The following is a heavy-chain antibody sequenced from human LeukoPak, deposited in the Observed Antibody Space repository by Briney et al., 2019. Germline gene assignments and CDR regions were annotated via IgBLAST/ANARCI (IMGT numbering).Heavy chain of an antibody. CDR1: GFTFSNYA. V-gene: IGHV3-30-3*01. CDR3: VKDRTGTYTLDY. Sequence: GGSLRLSCAATGFTFSNYAIHWGRQAPGKGLEWVAFISDDGSRQHYADSVKGRFTISRDNSKNTLNLPMNSLRAEDTAVYYCVKDRTGTYTLDYWGQGTLVTVSS. D-gene: IGHD3-10*01. CDR2: ISDDGSRQ. J-gene: IGHJ4*02.